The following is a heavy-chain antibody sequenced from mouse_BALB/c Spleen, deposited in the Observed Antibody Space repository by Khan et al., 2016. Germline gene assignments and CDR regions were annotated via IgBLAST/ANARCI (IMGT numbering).Heavy chain of an antibody. CDR3: ARRATIVAYYLDY. D-gene: IGHD1-1*01. Sequence: QVQLQQSGAELVKPGASVKLSCKTSGYTFTSYWIQWVKQRPGQGLGWIGEIFPGTGTTYYNEKFKGKATLTIDTSSSTAYMQLSILTSEDPALYFCARRATIVAYYLDYWGQGTTLTVSS. CDR1: GYTFTSYW. J-gene: IGHJ2*01. CDR2: IFPGTGTT. V-gene: IGHV1S132*01.